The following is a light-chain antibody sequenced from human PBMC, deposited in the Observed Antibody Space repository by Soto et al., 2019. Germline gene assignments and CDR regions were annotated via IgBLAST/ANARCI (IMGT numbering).Light chain of an antibody. V-gene: IGKV3-11*01. CDR2: DAS. J-gene: IGKJ4*01. Sequence: EIVLTQSPATLSLSPGERATLSCRASQSVSSYLAWYQQKPSQAPRLLIYDASNRATGIPARFSGSGSGTDFTLTISSLEPEDFAVYYCQQRSNWPLTFGGGTMVEIK. CDR3: QQRSNWPLT. CDR1: QSVSSY.